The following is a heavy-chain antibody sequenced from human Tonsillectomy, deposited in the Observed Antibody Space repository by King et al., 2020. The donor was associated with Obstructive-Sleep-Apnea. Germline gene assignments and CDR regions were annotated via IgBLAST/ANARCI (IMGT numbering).Heavy chain of an antibody. D-gene: IGHD2-21*02. CDR1: GYSISRGYS. Sequence: QLQESGPGLVKPSETLSLTCTVSGYSISRGYSWAWIRQPPGKGLEWIATFSETGTSYYNPSLMSRVTMSVHTSKNQLSLKVTSVTAADTAVYYCAREAYCGNDCYPRSFFDFWGQGTLVTVSS. CDR2: FSETGTS. CDR3: AREAYCGNDCYPRSFFDF. J-gene: IGHJ4*02. V-gene: IGHV4-38-2*02.